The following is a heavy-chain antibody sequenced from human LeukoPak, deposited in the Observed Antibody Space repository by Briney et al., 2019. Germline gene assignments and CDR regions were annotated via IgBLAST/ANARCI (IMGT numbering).Heavy chain of an antibody. D-gene: IGHD6-19*01. CDR3: ARGLGGSSGCFGY. CDR2: MYYSGST. V-gene: IGHV4-59*01. Sequence: SETLSLTCTVSGGSITTYYWSWIRQPPGKGLEWIGYMYYSGSTNSNPSLKSRVTISVDTSKNQFSLKLSSVTAADTAVYYCARGLGGSSGCFGYWGQGTLVTVSS. J-gene: IGHJ4*02. CDR1: GGSITTYY.